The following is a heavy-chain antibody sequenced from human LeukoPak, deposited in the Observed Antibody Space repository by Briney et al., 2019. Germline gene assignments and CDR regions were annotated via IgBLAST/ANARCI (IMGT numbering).Heavy chain of an antibody. Sequence: GASVKVSCKVSGYTLTELSMHWVRQAPGQGLEWMGIINPSGGSTSYAQKFQGRVTMTRDTSTSTVYMELSSLRSEDTAVYYCARGQGPRDAFDIWGQGTMVTVSS. CDR3: ARGQGPRDAFDI. CDR2: INPSGGST. CDR1: GYTLTELS. V-gene: IGHV1-46*01. J-gene: IGHJ3*02.